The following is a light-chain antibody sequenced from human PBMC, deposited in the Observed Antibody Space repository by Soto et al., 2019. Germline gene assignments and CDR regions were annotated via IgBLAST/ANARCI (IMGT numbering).Light chain of an antibody. Sequence: MQKTVALASVRTTKTKRVTIACRASQSISTYLIWYQQKPGKAPKLLIYATSSLQSGVPSRFSGSGSGTYFTLTISSLQPQHSAHYYCQQIYSNAAGTFGQGTKVDIK. V-gene: IGKV1-39*01. CDR3: QQIYSNAAGT. CDR1: QSISTY. J-gene: IGKJ1*01. CDR2: ATS.